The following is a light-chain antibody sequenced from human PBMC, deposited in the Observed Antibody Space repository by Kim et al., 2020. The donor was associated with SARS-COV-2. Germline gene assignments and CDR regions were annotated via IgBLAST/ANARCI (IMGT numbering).Light chain of an antibody. V-gene: IGLV3-19*01. Sequence: SSELTQDPAVSVALGQIVRITCQGDSLRSYYATWYQQRPRQAPVLVIYGRNNRPSGIPDRFSGSSSGNTASLTISGAQAEDEADFYCQSRDSGGNVLFGG. CDR2: GRN. CDR3: QSRDSGGNVL. CDR1: SLRSYY. J-gene: IGLJ2*01.